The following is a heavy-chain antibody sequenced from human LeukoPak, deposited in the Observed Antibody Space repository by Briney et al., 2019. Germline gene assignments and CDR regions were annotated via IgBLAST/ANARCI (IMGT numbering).Heavy chain of an antibody. CDR2: IHTSGNT. Sequence: SETLSLTCTVSGSSISSGSYCRSWIRQPAGKGLEWIGHIHTSGNTNYNSSLKSRVTISVDTSKNQFSLKLSSVTAADTAEYYCARDGGYSSGWYRNYYYYYMDVWGKGTTVTISS. V-gene: IGHV4-61*09. J-gene: IGHJ6*03. CDR3: ARDGGYSSGWYRNYYYYYMDV. CDR1: GSSISSGSYC. D-gene: IGHD6-19*01.